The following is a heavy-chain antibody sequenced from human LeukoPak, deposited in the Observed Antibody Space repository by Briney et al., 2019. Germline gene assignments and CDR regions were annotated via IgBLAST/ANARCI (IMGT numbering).Heavy chain of an antibody. CDR3: ARVRAAALTPIDY. J-gene: IGHJ4*02. V-gene: IGHV3-48*03. Sequence: GGSLRLSCAASGFTFSSYEMNWVRQAPGKGLEWVSYISSSGSTIYYADSVKGRFTISRDNAKNSLYLQMNSLRAEDTAVYYCARVRAAALTPIDYWGQGTLVTVSS. CDR1: GFTFSSYE. CDR2: ISSSGSTI. D-gene: IGHD6-13*01.